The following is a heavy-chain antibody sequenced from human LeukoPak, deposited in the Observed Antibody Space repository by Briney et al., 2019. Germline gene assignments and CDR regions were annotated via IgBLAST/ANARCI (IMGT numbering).Heavy chain of an antibody. D-gene: IGHD6-19*01. CDR3: ARAWQWRSYFDY. V-gene: IGHV4-30-2*01. J-gene: IGHJ4*02. CDR2: IYHSGST. Sequence: SETLSLTFAVSGGSISSGGYSWNWVRQPPGKGLGWIGYIYHSGSTYYNPSLKSRVTISVDRSKNQFSLKLSSVTAADTAVYYCARAWQWRSYFDYWGQGTLVTVSS. CDR1: GGSISSGGYS.